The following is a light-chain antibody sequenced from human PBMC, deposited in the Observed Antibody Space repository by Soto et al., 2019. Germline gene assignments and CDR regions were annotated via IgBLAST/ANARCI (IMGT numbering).Light chain of an antibody. J-gene: IGLJ1*01. CDR3: SSYTSSSTPYV. Sequence: QSALTQPASVSGSPGQSITISCTGTSSDVGGYNYVSWYQQHPGKAPKLMIYDVSNRPSGVSNRFSGSKSGNTASLTISVLQDEDDADYYCSSYTSSSTPYVFGTGTKVTVL. CDR2: DVS. CDR1: SSDVGGYNY. V-gene: IGLV2-14*01.